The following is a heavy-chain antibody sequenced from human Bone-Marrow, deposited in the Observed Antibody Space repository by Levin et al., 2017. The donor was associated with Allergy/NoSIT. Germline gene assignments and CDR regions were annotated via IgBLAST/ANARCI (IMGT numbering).Heavy chain of an antibody. D-gene: IGHD6-13*01. CDR3: AKDEAAAGFYYYYGMDV. V-gene: IGHV3-30*18. Sequence: GESLKISCAASGFSFSYYGIHWVRQAPGKGLEWGAFISYDGNNKYYVDSVKGRFTISRDNSKNTLYLQMNSLRSEDTAVYYCAKDEAAAGFYYYYGMDVWGQGTTVTVSS. CDR2: ISYDGNNK. CDR1: GFSFSYYG. J-gene: IGHJ6*02.